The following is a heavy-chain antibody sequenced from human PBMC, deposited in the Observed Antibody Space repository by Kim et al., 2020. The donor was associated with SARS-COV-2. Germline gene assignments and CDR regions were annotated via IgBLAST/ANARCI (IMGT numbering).Heavy chain of an antibody. CDR2: ISSSRTYI. Sequence: GGSLRLSCAASGFTFSSYSMNWVRQAPGKGLEWVSSISSSRTYIYYADSVKGRFTISRDNAKNSLYLQMNSLRAEDTAVYYCAGWLGPSSGWKREYFYYGVDVWGQGTTVTVSS. CDR1: GFTFSSYS. D-gene: IGHD6-19*01. CDR3: AGWLGPSSGWKREYFYYGVDV. V-gene: IGHV3-21*01. J-gene: IGHJ6*02.